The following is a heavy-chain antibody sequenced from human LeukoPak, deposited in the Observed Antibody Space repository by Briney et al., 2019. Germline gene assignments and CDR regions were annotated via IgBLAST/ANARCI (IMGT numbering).Heavy chain of an antibody. Sequence: PSETLSLTCAVYGGSFRGYYWSWIRQPPGKGLEWIGEINHSGSTNYNPSLKSRVTISVDTSKNQFSLKLSSVTAADTAVYYCARATYYYDSSGYYVGAFDIWGQGTMVTVSS. V-gene: IGHV4-34*01. CDR3: ARATYYYDSSGYYVGAFDI. D-gene: IGHD3-22*01. J-gene: IGHJ3*02. CDR2: INHSGST. CDR1: GGSFRGYY.